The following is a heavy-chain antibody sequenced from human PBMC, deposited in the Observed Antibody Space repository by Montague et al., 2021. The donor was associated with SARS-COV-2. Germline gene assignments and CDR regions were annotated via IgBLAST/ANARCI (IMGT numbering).Heavy chain of an antibody. Sequence: SETLSLTCAVYGGSFSGYYWTWIRQPPGKGLEWIGEINHSGSTNYNPSLKSRVTISVDTSKNQFSLKLRSVTAADTAVYYCARGQPPRITFGGIISYGLDFWGQGTTVTVSS. J-gene: IGHJ6*02. CDR3: ARGQPPRITFGGIISYGLDF. V-gene: IGHV4-34*01. CDR1: GGSFSGYY. D-gene: IGHD3-16*02. CDR2: INHSGST.